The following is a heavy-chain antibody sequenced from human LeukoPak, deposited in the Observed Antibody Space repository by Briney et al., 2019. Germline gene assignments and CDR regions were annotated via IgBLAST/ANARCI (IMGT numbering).Heavy chain of an antibody. J-gene: IGHJ4*02. D-gene: IGHD3-16*01. CDR3: ARGKIMRSVFDY. CDR2: IIPIAGIA. Sequence: SAVKVSCKASGGTFTSNAIRWVRQPPGPGLEWMGRIIPIAGIANYAQKFQGRDTITAEKSTSTAYMELISLRSEVTAVYYCARGKIMRSVFDYWGQGTLVTVSS. V-gene: IGHV1-69*04. CDR1: GGTFTSNA.